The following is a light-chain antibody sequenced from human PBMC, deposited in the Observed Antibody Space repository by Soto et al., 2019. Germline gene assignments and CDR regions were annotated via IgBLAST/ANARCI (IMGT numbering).Light chain of an antibody. CDR2: EGN. Sequence: NFMLTQPHSVSESPGKAVTISCTRSSGSIASNYVQWYQQRPGSVPTTVIHEGNQRPSGVPDRFSGSTDGSSNSASLTISGLQTEDEADYYCQSYDSSTVVFGGGTKVTVL. V-gene: IGLV6-57*04. J-gene: IGLJ2*01. CDR1: SGSIASNY. CDR3: QSYDSSTVV.